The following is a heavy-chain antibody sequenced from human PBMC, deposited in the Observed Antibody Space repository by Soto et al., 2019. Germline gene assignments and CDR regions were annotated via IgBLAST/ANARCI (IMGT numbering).Heavy chain of an antibody. CDR3: ARKAAPRLFGTAPFDN. D-gene: IGHD3-10*01. V-gene: IGHV1-2*02. Sequence: QVQLVQSGAEVKEPGASVNISCKASGYTFTDSYLHWVRQAPGQGLEWMGCINPNSGDSEYAQRFQGRVTMTGDTSIITAYMALSTLRSDDTAVYYCARKAAPRLFGTAPFDNWGQGTRVSVSS. J-gene: IGHJ4*02. CDR2: INPNSGDS. CDR1: GYTFTDSY.